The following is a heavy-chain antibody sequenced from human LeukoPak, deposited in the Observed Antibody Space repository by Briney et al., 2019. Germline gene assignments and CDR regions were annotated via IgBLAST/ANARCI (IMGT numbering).Heavy chain of an antibody. Sequence: GGSLRLSCAASGFTFSSYGMHWVRQAPGKGLEWVAVIWYDGSNKYYADSVKGRFTISRHNYKKTLYLQMNRLRSEDAAVYYCAKTLHYNWNDLDYWGQGTLVTVSS. CDR1: GFTFSSYG. V-gene: IGHV3-33*06. CDR2: IWYDGSNK. D-gene: IGHD1-20*01. J-gene: IGHJ4*02. CDR3: AKTLHYNWNDLDY.